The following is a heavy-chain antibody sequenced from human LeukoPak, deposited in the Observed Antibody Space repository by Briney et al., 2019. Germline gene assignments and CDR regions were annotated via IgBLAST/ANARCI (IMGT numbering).Heavy chain of an antibody. J-gene: IGHJ4*02. V-gene: IGHV3-11*01. Sequence: PGGSLRLSCGASGFSLSDYYMSWIRQAPGKGLEWVSYISSSGSSIYYADSVKGRFTISRDNAKNSLYLQMNSLRVEDTAVYHCAREGEWFGEGVGFDYWGQGTLVTVSS. CDR1: GFSLSDYY. D-gene: IGHD3-10*01. CDR2: ISSSGSSI. CDR3: AREGEWFGEGVGFDY.